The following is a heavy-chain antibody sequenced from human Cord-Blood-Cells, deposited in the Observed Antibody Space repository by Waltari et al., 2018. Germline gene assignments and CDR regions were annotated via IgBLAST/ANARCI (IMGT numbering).Heavy chain of an antibody. V-gene: IGHV4-34*01. CDR1: FSGYY. CDR2: INHSGST. D-gene: IGHD2-2*01. Sequence: QVQLQQWGAGLLKPSETLSFSGYYWSWIRQPPGKGLEWIGEINHSGSTNYNPSLKSRVTISVDTSKNQFSLKLSSVTAADTAVYYCASLGCSSTSCYWFDTWGQGTLVTVSS. CDR3: ASLGCSSTSCYWFDT. J-gene: IGHJ5*02.